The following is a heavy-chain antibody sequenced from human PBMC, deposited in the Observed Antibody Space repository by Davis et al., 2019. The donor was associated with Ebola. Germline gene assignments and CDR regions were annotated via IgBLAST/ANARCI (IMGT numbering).Heavy chain of an antibody. CDR3: AREDELWSLYYFDY. V-gene: IGHV1-2*06. CDR1: GYTFSGYY. Sequence: ASVKVSCKASGYTFSGYYMHWVRQAPGQGLEWMGRINPNSGGTNYAQKFQGRVTMTRDTSIRTAYMELSRLRSDDTAVYYCAREDELWSLYYFDYWGQGALVTVSS. CDR2: INPNSGGT. J-gene: IGHJ4*02. D-gene: IGHD3-10*01.